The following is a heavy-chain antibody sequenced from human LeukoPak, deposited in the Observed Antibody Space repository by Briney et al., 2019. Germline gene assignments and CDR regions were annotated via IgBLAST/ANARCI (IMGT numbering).Heavy chain of an antibody. J-gene: IGHJ4*02. CDR3: AKRGVVIRVILVGFHKEAYYFDS. CDR1: GITLSNYG. Sequence: GGSLRLSCAVSGITLSNYGMSWVRQAPGKGLEWAAGIMDSGGRTKYADSVKGRFTISRDNSKNTLYLQMNSLRAEDTAVYFCAKRGVVIRVILVGFHKEAYYFDSWGQGALVTVSS. D-gene: IGHD3-22*01. CDR2: IMDSGGRT. V-gene: IGHV3-23*01.